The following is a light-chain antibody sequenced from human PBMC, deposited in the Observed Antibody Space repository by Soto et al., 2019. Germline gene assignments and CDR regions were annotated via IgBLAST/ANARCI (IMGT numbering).Light chain of an antibody. CDR1: SSNLGAGYD. Sequence: QSVLTQPPSVSGAPGQRVTISCTGNSSNLGAGYDVHWYQQLPGAAPKLVIFGNRNRPSGVPERFSASKSGTSASLAITCLDAEDEADVCFKAYDYSLTASVFGGGTKVTVL. CDR3: KAYDYSLTASV. J-gene: IGLJ3*02. V-gene: IGLV1-40*01. CDR2: GNR.